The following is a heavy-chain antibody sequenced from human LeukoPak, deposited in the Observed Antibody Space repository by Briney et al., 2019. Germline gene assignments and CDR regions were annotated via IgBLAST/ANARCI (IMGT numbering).Heavy chain of an antibody. CDR3: ARSGHSYGTYYFDY. CDR2: IYCSGGT. D-gene: IGHD5-18*01. CDR1: SDSISSYY. Sequence: SETLSLTCTVSSDSISSYYWSWIRQPPGKGLEWIGYIYCSGGTNYNPSLKSRVTISVDTSKNQFSLKLSSVTAADTAVYYCARSGHSYGTYYFDYWGQRSLVTVSS. J-gene: IGHJ4*02. V-gene: IGHV4-59*01.